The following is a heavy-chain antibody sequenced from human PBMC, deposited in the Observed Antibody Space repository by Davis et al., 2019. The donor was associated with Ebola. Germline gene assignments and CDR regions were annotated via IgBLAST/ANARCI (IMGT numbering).Heavy chain of an antibody. CDR2: INHSGST. CDR3: ARRLTITYTMDV. J-gene: IGHJ6*02. Sequence: SETLSLTCTVSGGSISSGGYYWSWIRQPPGKGLEWIGEINHSGSTNYNPSLKSRVTISVDTSKNQFSLKLSSVTAADTAVYYCARRLTITYTMDVWGQGATVTVSS. CDR1: GGSISSGGYY. V-gene: IGHV4-39*07. D-gene: IGHD4/OR15-4a*01.